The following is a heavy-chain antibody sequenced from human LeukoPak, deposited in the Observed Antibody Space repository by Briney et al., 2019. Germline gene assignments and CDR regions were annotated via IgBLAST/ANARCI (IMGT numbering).Heavy chain of an antibody. CDR3: ARGGLDIVVVPAASGFIQH. CDR1: GFTFSSYS. Sequence: PGGSLRLSCAASGFTFSSYSMNWVRQAPGKGLEWVSSISSSSSYIYYADSVKGRFTISRDNAKNSLYLQMNSLRAEDTAVYYCARGGLDIVVVPAASGFIQHWGQGTLVTVSS. D-gene: IGHD2-2*03. J-gene: IGHJ1*01. V-gene: IGHV3-21*04. CDR2: ISSSSSYI.